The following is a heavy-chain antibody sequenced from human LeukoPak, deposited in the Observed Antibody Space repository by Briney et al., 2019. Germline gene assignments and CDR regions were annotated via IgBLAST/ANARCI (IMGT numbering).Heavy chain of an antibody. J-gene: IGHJ4*02. CDR3: AGGIAWFGELSPYFDY. V-gene: IGHV3-7*03. D-gene: IGHD3-10*01. Sequence: GGPLRLSCAASGFTFSSYWMSWVRQAPGKGLEWVANIKQDGSEKYYVDSVKGRFTISRDNAKNTLYLQMNSPRAEDTAVYYCAGGIAWFGELSPYFDYWGQGTLVTVSS. CDR1: GFTFSSYW. CDR2: IKQDGSEK.